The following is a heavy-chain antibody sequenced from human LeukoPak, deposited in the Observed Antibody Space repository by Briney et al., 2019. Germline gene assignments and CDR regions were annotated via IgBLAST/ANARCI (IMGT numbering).Heavy chain of an antibody. J-gene: IGHJ4*02. CDR1: GGSISSYY. CDR2: IYYSGST. Sequence: SETLSLTCTVSGGSISSYYWSWIRQPPGKGLEWIGYIYYSGSTNYNPSLKSRVTISVDTSKNQFSLKLSSVTAADTAVYYCARGDYASYAGYWGQGTLVTVSS. V-gene: IGHV4-59*01. D-gene: IGHD4-17*01. CDR3: ARGDYASYAGY.